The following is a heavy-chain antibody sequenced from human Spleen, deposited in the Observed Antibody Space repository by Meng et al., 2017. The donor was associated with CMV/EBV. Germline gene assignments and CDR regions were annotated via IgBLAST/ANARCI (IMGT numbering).Heavy chain of an antibody. CDR1: GYTFTSYG. D-gene: IGHD4/OR15-4a*01. CDR2: ISAYNGNT. V-gene: IGHV1-18*01. Sequence: ASVKVSCKASGYTFTSYGISWVRQAPGQGLEWMGWISAYNGNTNYAQKLQGRVTITTDESTSTAYMELSSLRSEDTAVYYCARGGGANYPLPDYWGQGTLVTVSS. J-gene: IGHJ4*02. CDR3: ARGGGANYPLPDY.